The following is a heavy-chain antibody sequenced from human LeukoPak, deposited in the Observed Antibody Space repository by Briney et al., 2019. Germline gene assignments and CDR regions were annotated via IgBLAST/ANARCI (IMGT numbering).Heavy chain of an antibody. CDR3: AKNVRDTGTFDY. V-gene: IGHV1-8*01. CDR1: GYSFTTYD. Sequence: ASVKVSCKASGYSFTTYDINWVRQATGQGLEWMGWMNPNSGNTGYAQRFQGRVTMTRNTSISTAYMELNSLTSEDTAVYYCAKNVRDTGTFDYWGQGTLVTVSS. J-gene: IGHJ4*02. D-gene: IGHD5-18*01. CDR2: MNPNSGNT.